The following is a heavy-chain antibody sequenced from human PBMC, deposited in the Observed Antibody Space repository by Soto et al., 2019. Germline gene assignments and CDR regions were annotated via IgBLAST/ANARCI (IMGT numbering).Heavy chain of an antibody. CDR2: IKSKTDGGTT. V-gene: IGHV3-15*01. D-gene: IGHD4-17*01. CDR3: TTYGDYEFEKMTDY. Sequence: GGSLRLSCAASGFTFSNAWMSWVRQAPGKGLEWVGRIKSKTDGGTTDYAAPVKGRFTISRDDSKNTLYLQMNSLKTEDTAVYYCTTYGDYEFEKMTDYWGQGTLVTVSS. J-gene: IGHJ4*02. CDR1: GFTFSNAW.